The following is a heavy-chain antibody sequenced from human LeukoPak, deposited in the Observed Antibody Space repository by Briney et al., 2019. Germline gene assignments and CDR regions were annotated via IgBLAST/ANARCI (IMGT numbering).Heavy chain of an antibody. J-gene: IGHJ4*02. D-gene: IGHD1-26*01. CDR3: ARDASGSSRGLIDF. Sequence: GGSLRPSCAASEFTLRSYSMHWVRQAPGKGLEWVSYISTSSTYIYYADSVKGRFTISRDNAKNSLYLHMNSLRAEDTAVYFCARDASGSSRGLIDFWGQGTLVTVSS. V-gene: IGHV3-21*01. CDR2: ISTSSTYI. CDR1: EFTLRSYS.